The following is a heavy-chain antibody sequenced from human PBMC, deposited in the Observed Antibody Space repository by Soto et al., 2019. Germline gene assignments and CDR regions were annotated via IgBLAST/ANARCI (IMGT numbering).Heavy chain of an antibody. J-gene: IGHJ3*02. V-gene: IGHV3-7*01. Sequence: VQLVESGGGLVQPGEPLRLSCTASGLTFSISWMTWVRQAPGEGLEWVSNINPAGNVQQYDDSVKERFTISRDNAKNSLFLQMSGLRVEDTALYYGATANTPYAFDMWGQGTKVTVSS. CDR1: GLTFSISW. CDR2: INPAGNVQ. CDR3: ATANTPYAFDM.